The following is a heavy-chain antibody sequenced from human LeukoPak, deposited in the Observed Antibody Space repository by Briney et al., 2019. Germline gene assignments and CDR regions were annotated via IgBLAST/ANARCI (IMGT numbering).Heavy chain of an antibody. CDR1: VGSISSYY. Sequence: PSETLSLSCTVSVGSISSYYWSCVRQPPGKGLEWSGYIYYSGATIYNPSPKSRVAILVDTSKNQFSLNMSSATAADTAVYYCARRRIAAAGYDYWGQGTLVTVSS. D-gene: IGHD6-13*01. J-gene: IGHJ4*02. CDR3: ARRRIAAAGYDY. CDR2: IYYSGAT. V-gene: IGHV4-59*08.